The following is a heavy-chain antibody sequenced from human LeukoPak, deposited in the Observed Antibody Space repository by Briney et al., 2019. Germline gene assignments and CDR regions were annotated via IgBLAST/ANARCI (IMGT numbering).Heavy chain of an antibody. CDR3: ATATQTPIEYYFDY. Sequence: GASVKVSCKASGYTFTDYHVHWVRQAPGQGLEWLGWINPKSGGTNYAQRFQGRITMTRDTSISTAYMELSRLRSDDPAVYFCATATQTPIEYYFDYWGQGTLVTVSS. CDR2: INPKSGGT. J-gene: IGHJ4*02. CDR1: GYTFTDYH. V-gene: IGHV1-2*02. D-gene: IGHD3-16*02.